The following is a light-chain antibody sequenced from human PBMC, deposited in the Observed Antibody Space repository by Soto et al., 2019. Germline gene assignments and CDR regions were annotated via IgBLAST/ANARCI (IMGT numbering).Light chain of an antibody. Sequence: DIVLTQSPGTLSLAPGERATLSCRASQSVSSSSLAWYQQKPGQAPRLLIFGASSRATGIPDRFSGSGSGPDFTLTISSLQSEDFAVYYCQQYNSGPYTFGQGTKLEIK. CDR3: QQYNSGPYT. CDR1: QSVSSSS. CDR2: GAS. J-gene: IGKJ2*01. V-gene: IGKV3-20*01.